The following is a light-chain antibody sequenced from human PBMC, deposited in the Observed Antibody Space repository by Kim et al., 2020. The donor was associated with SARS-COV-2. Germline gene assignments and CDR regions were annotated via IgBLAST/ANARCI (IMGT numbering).Light chain of an antibody. V-gene: IGKV1-27*01. CDR3: QKYNSAPQT. J-gene: IGKJ1*01. Sequence: ASVRDRVTNTCRASQGISNYVAWYQQKPGKVPKLLIYAASTLQSGVPSRFSGSGSGTDFTLTIRSLQPEDVATYYCQKYNSAPQTFGQGTKVDIK. CDR1: QGISNY. CDR2: AAS.